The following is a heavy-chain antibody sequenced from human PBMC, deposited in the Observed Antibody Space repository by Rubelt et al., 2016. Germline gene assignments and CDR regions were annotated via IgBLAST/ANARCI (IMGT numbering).Heavy chain of an antibody. CDR1: GYTFTGYY. J-gene: IGHJ4*02. Sequence: QVQLVQSGAEVKKPGASVKVSCKASGYTFTGYYMHWVRQAPGQGLEWMGGIIPIFGTANYVRSVQGRVTVTADDATSTAYMGLSSLGSEETAGYYCASGQWLANFDYWGQGTLVTVSS. CDR3: ASGQWLANFDY. CDR2: IIPIFGTA. V-gene: IGHV1-69*13. D-gene: IGHD6-19*01.